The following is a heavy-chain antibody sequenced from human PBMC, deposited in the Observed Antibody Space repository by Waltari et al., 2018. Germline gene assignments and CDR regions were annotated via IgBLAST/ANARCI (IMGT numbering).Heavy chain of an antibody. Sequence: QVQLVQSGAEVKKPGSSVKVSCKASGGTFSSYAISWVRQAPGQGLEWMGGIIPSFGTGNHAQEFQGRVTITADESTSTAYMELSSLRSEDTAVYYCARSRPKTGTKGPNYYYYGMDVWGQGTTVTVSS. CDR2: IIPSFGTG. CDR1: GGTFSSYA. CDR3: ARSRPKTGTKGPNYYYYGMDV. V-gene: IGHV1-69*01. D-gene: IGHD1-7*01. J-gene: IGHJ6*02.